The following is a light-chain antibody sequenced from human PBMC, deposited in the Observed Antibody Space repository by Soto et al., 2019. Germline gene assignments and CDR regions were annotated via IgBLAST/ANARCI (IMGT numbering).Light chain of an antibody. V-gene: IGKV1-27*01. CDR2: GAS. CDR3: QKYNSAMWT. CDR1: LGIANY. J-gene: IGKJ1*01. Sequence: DIQMTQSPPSLSASVGDRVTISCRASLGIANYVLWYQQRPGKVPKLLIYGASSLLSGVPSRFSGSGSGTDFTITISSLQPEDVGNYYCQKYNSAMWTFGQGTKVDIK.